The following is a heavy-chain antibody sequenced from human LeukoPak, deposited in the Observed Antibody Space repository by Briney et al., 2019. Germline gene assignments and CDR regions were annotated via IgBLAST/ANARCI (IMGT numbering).Heavy chain of an antibody. D-gene: IGHD6-13*01. Sequence: PGGSLRLSCAASGFTFSSYAMSWVRQAPGKGLEWVSAISGSGGSTYYADSVKGRFTISRDNSKNTLYLQMNSLRAADTAVYYCAKGYSSWYTSRSDYWGQGTLVTVSS. V-gene: IGHV3-23*01. CDR2: ISGSGGST. CDR3: AKGYSSWYTSRSDY. CDR1: GFTFSSYA. J-gene: IGHJ4*02.